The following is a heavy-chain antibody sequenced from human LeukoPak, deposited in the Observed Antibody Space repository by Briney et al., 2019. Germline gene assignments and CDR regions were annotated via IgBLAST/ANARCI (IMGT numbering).Heavy chain of an antibody. Sequence: GGSLRLSCAASGFTFSSYSMNGVRQAPGKGLEGISYISSSSSTIYYADSAKGRFTISRDNAKNSLYLQMNSLRAEDTAVYYCARGTYCSSTSCLDYWGQGTLVTVSS. J-gene: IGHJ4*02. V-gene: IGHV3-48*01. CDR1: GFTFSSYS. D-gene: IGHD2-2*01. CDR3: ARGTYCSSTSCLDY. CDR2: ISSSSSTI.